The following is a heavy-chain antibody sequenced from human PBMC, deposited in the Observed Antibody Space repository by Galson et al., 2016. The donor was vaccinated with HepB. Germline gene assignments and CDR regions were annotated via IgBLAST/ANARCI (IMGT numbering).Heavy chain of an antibody. D-gene: IGHD1-1*01. CDR2: FFSGGRT. CDR3: GTSTGTTEY. CDR1: GGSVGSGGVS. J-gene: IGHJ4*02. Sequence: SETLSLTCTLSGGSVGSGGVSWGWIRQPPGKGLDYVGNFFSGGRTSYNPSLESRVSISVDTSKNQFSLKLTSVTAADSGVYYCGTSTGTTEYWGQGTLVTVSS. V-gene: IGHV4-39*01.